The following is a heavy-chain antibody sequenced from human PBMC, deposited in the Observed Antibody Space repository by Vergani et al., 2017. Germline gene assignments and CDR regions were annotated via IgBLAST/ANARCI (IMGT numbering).Heavy chain of an antibody. CDR1: GGSISSSSYY. Sequence: QLQLQESGPGLVKPSETLSLTCTVSGGSISSSSYYLGWIRQPPGKGLEWIGSIYYSGSTYYNPSLKRRFTISVDTSKNHFYLNLSSVTAADTAVYYCARESHSIVVVPAAKNWFDPWGQGTLVTVSS. V-gene: IGHV4-39*02. D-gene: IGHD2-2*01. CDR2: IYYSGST. CDR3: ARESHSIVVVPAAKNWFDP. J-gene: IGHJ5*02.